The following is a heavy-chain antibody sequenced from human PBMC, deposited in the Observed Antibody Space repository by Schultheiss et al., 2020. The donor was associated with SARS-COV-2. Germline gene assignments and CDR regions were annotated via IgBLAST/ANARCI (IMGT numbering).Heavy chain of an antibody. Sequence: SETLSLTCTVSGYSISSGYYWGWIRQPPGKGLEWIGSIYHSGSTYYNPSLKSRVTISVDRSKNQFSLKLSSVTAADTAVYYCAREAAAAAGGWFDPWGQGTLVTVSS. J-gene: IGHJ5*02. D-gene: IGHD6-13*01. CDR2: IYHSGST. V-gene: IGHV4-38-2*02. CDR3: AREAAAAAGGWFDP. CDR1: GYSISSGYY.